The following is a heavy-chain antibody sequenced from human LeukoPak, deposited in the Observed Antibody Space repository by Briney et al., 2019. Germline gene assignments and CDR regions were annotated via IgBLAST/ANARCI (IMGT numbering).Heavy chain of an antibody. CDR2: ISSSGSTI. D-gene: IGHD3-3*01. Sequence: GGSLRLSCAASGFTFSDYYMSWIRQAPGKGLEWVSYISSSGSTIYYADSVKGRFTISRDNSKNTLYLQMNSLRAEDTAVYYCAKGSYYDFWSGYSVRHYFDYWGQGTLVTVSS. CDR3: AKGSYYDFWSGYSVRHYFDY. V-gene: IGHV3-11*01. J-gene: IGHJ4*02. CDR1: GFTFSDYY.